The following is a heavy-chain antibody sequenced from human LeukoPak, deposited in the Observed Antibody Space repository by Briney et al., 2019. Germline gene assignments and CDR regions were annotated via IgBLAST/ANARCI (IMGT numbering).Heavy chain of an antibody. Sequence: GGSLRLSCAASGFTFSNAWMSWVRQAPGKGLEWVGRIKSKTDGGTTDYAAPVKGRFTISRDDSKNTLYLQMNSLKTEDTAVYYCTTGLGYGYYFDYWGQGTLVTVSS. CDR2: IKSKTDGGTT. CDR3: TTGLGYGYYFDY. V-gene: IGHV3-15*01. J-gene: IGHJ4*02. D-gene: IGHD5-12*01. CDR1: GFTFSNAW.